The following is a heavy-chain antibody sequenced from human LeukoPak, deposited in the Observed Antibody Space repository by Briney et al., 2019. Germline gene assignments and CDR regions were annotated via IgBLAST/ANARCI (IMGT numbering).Heavy chain of an antibody. Sequence: GGSLRLSCAASGFTFSTSAMNWVRQAPGKGLEWVSVIGGSGDTTYYADSVRGRFTISRDNFKNTPYLQMNSLTPEDTAIYYCAKGKSLPHYYYYGMDVWGQGTTVTASS. J-gene: IGHJ6*02. CDR2: IGGSGDTT. CDR1: GFTFSTSA. CDR3: AKGKSLPHYYYYGMDV. V-gene: IGHV3-23*01.